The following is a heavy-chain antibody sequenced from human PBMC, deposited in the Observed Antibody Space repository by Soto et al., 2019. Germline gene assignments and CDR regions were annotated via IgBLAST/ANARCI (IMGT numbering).Heavy chain of an antibody. CDR2: FHYSENT. J-gene: IGHJ4*02. Sequence: TLSLTCTVSGGSISSGPYSWGWIRQPPGEGLEWIATFHYSENTHYSPSLESRVTISVDTSKNQFSLKLTSVTAVDTAVYYCARREIQGPIDYWGQGTLVTVS. CDR1: GGSISSGPYS. CDR3: ARREIQGPIDY. V-gene: IGHV4-39*07. D-gene: IGHD1-26*01.